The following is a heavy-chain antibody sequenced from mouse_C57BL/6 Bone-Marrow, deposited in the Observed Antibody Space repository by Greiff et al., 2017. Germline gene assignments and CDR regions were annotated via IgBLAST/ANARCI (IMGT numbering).Heavy chain of an antibody. CDR2: ISSGSSTI. J-gene: IGHJ1*03. CDR3: ARKGRYDGYFYWYFDV. CDR1: GFTFSDSG. Sequence: EVNVVESGGGLVKPGGSLKPSCAASGFTFSDSGMHWVRQAPEKGLEWVAYISSGSSTIYYADTVMGRFTPSRDNGKNTLLLRMTSLRSEDTAIYYCARKGRYDGYFYWYFDVWGTGTTITGSS. D-gene: IGHD2-3*01. V-gene: IGHV5-17*01.